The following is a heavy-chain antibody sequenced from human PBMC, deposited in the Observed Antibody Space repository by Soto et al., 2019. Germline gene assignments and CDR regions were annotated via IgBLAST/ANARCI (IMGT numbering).Heavy chain of an antibody. J-gene: IGHJ4*02. D-gene: IGHD6-19*01. V-gene: IGHV2-5*02. CDR2: IYWDDDK. CDR3: AHGSGWLFDY. CDR1: GFSLSTSDVG. Sequence: QITLKESGPTLVKPTQTLTLTCSFSGFSLSTSDVGVGWIRQPPGKGLEWLALIYWDDDKEYSPSLRSRLTITKDTSKNQVVLIMTNLDPTDTATYYCAHGSGWLFDYWGQGSLVTVSS.